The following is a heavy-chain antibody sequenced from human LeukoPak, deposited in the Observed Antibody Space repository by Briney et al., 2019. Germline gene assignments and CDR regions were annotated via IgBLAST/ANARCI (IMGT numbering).Heavy chain of an antibody. V-gene: IGHV1-18*01. CDR3: ARDPLLPIAAAGTGFYYYYYMDV. CDR1: CYTFTSYG. Sequence: ASVKVSCKASCYTFTSYGISWVRQAPGQGLEWMGWISAYNGNTNYAQKLQGRVTMTTDTSTSTAYMELRSLRSDDTAVYYCARDPLLPIAAAGTGFYYYYYMDVWGKGTTVTVSS. CDR2: ISAYNGNT. J-gene: IGHJ6*03. D-gene: IGHD6-13*01.